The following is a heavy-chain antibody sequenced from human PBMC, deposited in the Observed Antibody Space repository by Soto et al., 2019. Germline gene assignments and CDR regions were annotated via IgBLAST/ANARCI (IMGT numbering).Heavy chain of an antibody. Sequence: ASVKVSCKASGFTFTSSAVQWVRQARGQRLEWIGWIVVGSGNTNYAQKFQERVTITRDMSTSTAYMELSSLRSEDTAVYYCAADLTMAPVDGMGVWGQGTTVTVSS. CDR2: IVVGSGNT. J-gene: IGHJ6*02. D-gene: IGHD3-10*01. CDR3: AADLTMAPVDGMGV. CDR1: GFTFTSSA. V-gene: IGHV1-58*01.